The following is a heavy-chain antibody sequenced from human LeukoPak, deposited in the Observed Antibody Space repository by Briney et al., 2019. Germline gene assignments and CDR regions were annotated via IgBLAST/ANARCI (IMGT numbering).Heavy chain of an antibody. CDR1: GGSISSSSYY. V-gene: IGHV4-39*07. Sequence: SETLSLTCTVSGGSISSSSYYWGWIRQPPGKGLEWIGSIYYSGSTHYNPSLKSRVTISVDTSKNQFSLKLSSVTAADTAVYYCAGPTPKGFEYGMDVWGQGTTVTVSS. D-gene: IGHD3-10*01. CDR2: IYYSGST. J-gene: IGHJ6*02. CDR3: AGPTPKGFEYGMDV.